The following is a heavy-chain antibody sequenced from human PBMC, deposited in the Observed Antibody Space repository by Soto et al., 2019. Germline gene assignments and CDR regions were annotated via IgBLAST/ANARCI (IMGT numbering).Heavy chain of an antibody. J-gene: IGHJ4*02. CDR2: INHSGNT. D-gene: IGHD6-19*01. V-gene: IGHV4-34*01. CDR1: GGFFSDYY. CDR3: ARGVENSSAWPLDY. Sequence: QVQLQQWGAGLLKPSETLSLTCAVYGGFFSDYYWNWIRQPPGKGLEWNGEINHSGNTIRHPSLESRGTIPVDTSKKQFSLNLKSVSPADTAVYYCARGVENSSAWPLDYWGQGKLVTVS.